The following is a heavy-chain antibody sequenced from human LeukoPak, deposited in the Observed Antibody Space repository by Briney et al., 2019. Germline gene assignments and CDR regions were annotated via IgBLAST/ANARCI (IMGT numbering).Heavy chain of an antibody. CDR2: IYYSGST. D-gene: IGHD6-13*01. CDR3: ARGDSRKNAFDI. Sequence: SETLCLTCTVSGGSINSYCWSWIRQPPGKGLEWIGYIYYSGSTNYNPSLKSRVTITVDTSKNQFSLKQSSVTAADTVVYYCARGDSRKNAFDIWGQGTMVTVSS. CDR1: GGSINSYC. V-gene: IGHV4-59*01. J-gene: IGHJ3*02.